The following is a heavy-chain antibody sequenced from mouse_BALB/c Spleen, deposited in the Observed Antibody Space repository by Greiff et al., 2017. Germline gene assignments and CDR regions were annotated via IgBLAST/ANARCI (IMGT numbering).Heavy chain of an antibody. V-gene: IGHV14-4*02. CDR1: GFNIKDYY. CDR3: DARYDDDSYAMDY. Sequence: EVQLQQSGAELVRPGASVKLSCTASGFNIKDYYMHWVKQRPEQGLEWIGWIDPENGDTEYAPKFQGKATMTADTSSNTAYLQLSSLTSEDTAVYYCDARYDDDSYAMDYWGQGTSVTVSS. D-gene: IGHD2-14*01. J-gene: IGHJ4*01. CDR2: IDPENGDT.